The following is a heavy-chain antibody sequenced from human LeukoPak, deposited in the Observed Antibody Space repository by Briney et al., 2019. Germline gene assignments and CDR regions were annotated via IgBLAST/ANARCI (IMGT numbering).Heavy chain of an antibody. D-gene: IGHD1-26*01. CDR3: TSLQPSADI. CDR2: IRSKANSYAT. Sequence: GGSLRLSCAASGFTFSGSAMHWVRQAPGKGLEWVGRIRSKANSYATAYAASVKGRFTISRDDSKNTAYLQMNSLKTEDTAVYYCTSLQPSADIWGQGTMVTVSS. V-gene: IGHV3-73*01. J-gene: IGHJ3*02. CDR1: GFTFSGSA.